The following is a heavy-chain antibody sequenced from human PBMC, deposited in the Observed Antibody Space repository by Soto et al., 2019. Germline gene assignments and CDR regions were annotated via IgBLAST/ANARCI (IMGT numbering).Heavy chain of an antibody. CDR2: IYYSGST. D-gene: IGHD3-3*01. CDR1: GGSISSGDYY. J-gene: IGHJ4*02. V-gene: IGHV4-30-4*01. Sequence: QVQLQESGPGLVKPSQTLSLTCTVSGGSISSGDYYWSWIRQPPGKGLEWIGYIYYSGSTYYNPSLKSRVTISVDTSKNQFSLKLSSVTAADTAVYYCARGKGEFTIFGVVIPLDYWGQGTLVTVSS. CDR3: ARGKGEFTIFGVVIPLDY.